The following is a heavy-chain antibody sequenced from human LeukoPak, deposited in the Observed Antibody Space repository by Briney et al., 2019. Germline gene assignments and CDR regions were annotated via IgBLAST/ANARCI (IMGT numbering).Heavy chain of an antibody. Sequence: SETLSLTCTVSGGSISSSSYYWGWIRQPPGKGLEWIGSIYYSGSTYYNPSLKSRVTISVDTSKNQFSLKLSSVTAADTAVYYCARLGCSSTSCWNLFDYWGQGTLVTVSS. D-gene: IGHD2-2*01. J-gene: IGHJ4*02. CDR1: GGSISSSSYY. CDR3: ARLGCSSTSCWNLFDY. CDR2: IYYSGST. V-gene: IGHV4-39*01.